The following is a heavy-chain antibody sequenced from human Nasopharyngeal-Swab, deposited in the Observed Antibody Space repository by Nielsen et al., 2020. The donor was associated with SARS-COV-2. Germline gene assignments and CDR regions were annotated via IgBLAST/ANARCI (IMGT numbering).Heavy chain of an antibody. Sequence: SVTVSCKASGGTFSSYAISWVRQAPGQGLEWMGRIIPILGIANYAQKFQGRVTITADKSTSTAYMELSSLRSEDTAVYYCARGNEGAAAGTGYYYYGMDVWGQGTTVTVSS. CDR1: GGTFSSYA. D-gene: IGHD6-13*01. J-gene: IGHJ6*02. CDR3: ARGNEGAAAGTGYYYYGMDV. CDR2: IIPILGIA. V-gene: IGHV1-69*04.